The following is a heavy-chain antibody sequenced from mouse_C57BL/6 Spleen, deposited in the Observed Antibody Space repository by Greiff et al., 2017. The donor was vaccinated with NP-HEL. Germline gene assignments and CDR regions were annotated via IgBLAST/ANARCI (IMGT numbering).Heavy chain of an antibody. Sequence: QVQLQQPGAELVMPGASVKLSCKASGYTFTSYWMHWVKQRPGQGLEWIGEIDPSDSYTNYNQKFKGKSTLTVDKSSSTAYMQLSSLTSEDSAVYYCARRGSSDVNYAMDYWGQGTSVTVSS. V-gene: IGHV1-69*01. J-gene: IGHJ4*01. CDR1: GYTFTSYW. CDR2: IDPSDSYT. CDR3: ARRGSSDVNYAMDY. D-gene: IGHD1-1*01.